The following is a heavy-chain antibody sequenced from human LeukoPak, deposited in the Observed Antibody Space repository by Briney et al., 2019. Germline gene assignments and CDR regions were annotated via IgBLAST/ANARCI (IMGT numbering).Heavy chain of an antibody. CDR3: ARLNGPGDHPSQIGYYGSGSYSHFDY. V-gene: IGHV4-34*01. CDR1: GGSFSGYY. CDR2: VNHRGST. J-gene: IGHJ4*02. D-gene: IGHD3-10*01. Sequence: PSETLSLTCAVYGGSFSGYYWSWIRQPPGKGLEWIGEVNHRGSTNYNPSLKSRVTISVDTSKNQFSLKLSSVTAADTAVYYCARLNGPGDHPSQIGYYGSGSYSHFDYWGQGTLVTVSS.